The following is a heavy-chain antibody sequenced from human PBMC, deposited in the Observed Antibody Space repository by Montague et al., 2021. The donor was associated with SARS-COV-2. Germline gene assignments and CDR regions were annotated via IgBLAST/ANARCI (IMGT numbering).Heavy chain of an antibody. CDR2: IYYTGTT. D-gene: IGHD1-26*01. V-gene: IGHV4-59*08. Sequence: SETLSLTCSVSGDSITTYYWSWIRQSPGRGLEWIGHIYYTGTTKYDPSLKSRVTISIDTSKNQFSLNLSSVTAADTAIYYCARHGLEGANTYYFGLDAWGQGTTVTVSS. J-gene: IGHJ6*02. CDR1: GDSITTYY. CDR3: ARHGLEGANTYYFGLDA.